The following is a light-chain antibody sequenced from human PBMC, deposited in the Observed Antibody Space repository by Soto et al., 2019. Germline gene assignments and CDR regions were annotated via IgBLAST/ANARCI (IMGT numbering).Light chain of an antibody. CDR2: EVS. V-gene: IGLV2-14*01. J-gene: IGLJ1*01. CDR1: SRNVGGYDY. Sequence: SPLIQPAPVSGVPGQPVTISSPGTSRNVGGYDYVSWYQLHPGKAPKLMVFEVSNRPSGVSYRFSGSKSGNTASLTISGLQAEDEADYFCSSYSISTAYLFGTGTKVTVL. CDR3: SSYSISTAYL.